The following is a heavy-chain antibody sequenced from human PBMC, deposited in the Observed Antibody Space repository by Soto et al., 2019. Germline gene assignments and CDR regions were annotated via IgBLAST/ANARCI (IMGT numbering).Heavy chain of an antibody. CDR3: ARGYTYGSFDN. J-gene: IGHJ4*02. V-gene: IGHV1-2*02. Sequence: GASVKVSCKTSGYTFTGHYIHWVRQAPGQGLEWMGWINPNSGDINYAEKFQGRVTMTRDTSISTAYMELSRLRSDDTAVYYCARGYTYGSFDNWPQGSLVTVSS. CDR2: INPNSGDI. D-gene: IGHD5-18*01. CDR1: GYTFTGHY.